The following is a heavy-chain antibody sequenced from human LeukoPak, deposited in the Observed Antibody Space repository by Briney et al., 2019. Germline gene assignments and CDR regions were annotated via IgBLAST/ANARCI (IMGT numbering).Heavy chain of an antibody. CDR3: ASKDSSGYYVY. J-gene: IGHJ4*02. V-gene: IGHV3-48*04. Sequence: LTGGSLRLSCAASGFTFSSYSMNWVRQAPGKGLEWVSYISSSSSTIYYADSVKGRFTISRDNAKNSLYLQMNSLRAEDTAVYYCASKDSSGYYVYWGQGTLVTVSS. CDR1: GFTFSSYS. CDR2: ISSSSSTI. D-gene: IGHD3-22*01.